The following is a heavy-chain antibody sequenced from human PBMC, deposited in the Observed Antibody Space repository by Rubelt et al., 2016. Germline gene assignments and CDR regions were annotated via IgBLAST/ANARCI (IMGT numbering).Heavy chain of an antibody. V-gene: IGHV3-23*02. CDR2: ISGSGTRT. Sequence: EVQLVESGGGLVQPGGSLRLSCAASGFIFSRYAMNWVRQAPGKGLEWLSSISGSGTRTYYEDHMKGRCTISRDNSQDTLYQQRATLTADDTAVYYCAKGGAFGVIVHADFWGQGALVSVSS. D-gene: IGHD3-16*02. CDR3: AKGGAFGVIVHADF. J-gene: IGHJ4*02. CDR1: GFIFSRYA.